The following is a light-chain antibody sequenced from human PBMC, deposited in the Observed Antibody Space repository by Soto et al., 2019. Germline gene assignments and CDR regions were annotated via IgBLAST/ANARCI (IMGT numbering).Light chain of an antibody. CDR1: QSISNY. CDR3: HQRYGTPLT. V-gene: IGKV1-39*01. CDR2: AAS. Sequence: DMEMTQSPSSLSASVGDRVTITCRASQSISNYLNWYQHKPGKVPKLLIYAASSLQSGVPTRFSGSGSGTDFTLTINSLQPEDFATYYCHQRYGTPLTFGGGTKIEIK. J-gene: IGKJ4*01.